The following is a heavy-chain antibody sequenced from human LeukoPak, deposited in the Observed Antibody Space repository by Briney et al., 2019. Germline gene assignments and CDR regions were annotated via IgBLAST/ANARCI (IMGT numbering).Heavy chain of an antibody. V-gene: IGHV3-11*01. D-gene: IGHD5-12*01. CDR3: STQVATTYYYYYYTDV. CDR2: IGSSGSTI. Sequence: GGSLRLSCAASGFTFSGYYMSWIRQAPGKGLEWVAYIGSSGSTIYYADSVKGRFTISRDNAKKSLYLQMNSLRAEDTAVYYCSTQVATTYYYYYYTDVWGKGTTVTVSS. CDR1: GFTFSGYY. J-gene: IGHJ6*03.